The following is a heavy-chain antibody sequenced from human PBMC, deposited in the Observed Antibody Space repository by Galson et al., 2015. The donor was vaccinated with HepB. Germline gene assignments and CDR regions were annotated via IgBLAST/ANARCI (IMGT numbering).Heavy chain of an antibody. J-gene: IGHJ5*01. V-gene: IGHV3-23*01. Sequence: SLRLSCAASGFAFGTHAMSWVRQAPGRGLEWISGISGNGDSTFYADSVKGRFTVSRDNSNNMLYLQMNSLRAEGAGLYFCAKGYGLFDSWGQGILVTVSS. CDR1: GFAFGTHA. CDR2: ISGNGDST. CDR3: AKGYGLFDS. D-gene: IGHD5-18*01.